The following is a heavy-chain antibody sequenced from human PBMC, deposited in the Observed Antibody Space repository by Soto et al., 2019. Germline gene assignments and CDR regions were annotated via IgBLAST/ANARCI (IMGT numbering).Heavy chain of an antibody. D-gene: IGHD5-18*01. J-gene: IGHJ4*02. V-gene: IGHV2-5*02. CDR1: GFSLSTSGVG. CDR2: IYWDDDK. Sequence: QITLKESGPTLVKPTQTLTLTCTFSGFSLSTSGVGVGWIRQPPGKALEWLALIYWDDDKRYSPSLKSRLTITKDTSNNQVVLTMTNMDPVDTATYYCAHVDTAMVPFGYWGQGTLVTVSS. CDR3: AHVDTAMVPFGY.